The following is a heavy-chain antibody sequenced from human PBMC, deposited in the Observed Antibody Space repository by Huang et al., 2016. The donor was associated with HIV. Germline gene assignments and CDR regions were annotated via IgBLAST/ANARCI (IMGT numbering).Heavy chain of an antibody. CDR1: SGSISDHY. D-gene: IGHD5-18*01. V-gene: IGHV4-59*11. J-gene: IGHJ2*01. CDR3: ARGGYTYGFYWYFDL. CDR2: IYYRGST. Sequence: QVQLQESGPGLVKPSETLSLTCSVSSGSISDHYWSWIRQPPGKGLEWIGSIYYRGSTNNSSSLESRVTMLGDTSENQVALKGSSVTAADTAMYYCARGGYTYGFYWYFDLWGRGTLVTVSS.